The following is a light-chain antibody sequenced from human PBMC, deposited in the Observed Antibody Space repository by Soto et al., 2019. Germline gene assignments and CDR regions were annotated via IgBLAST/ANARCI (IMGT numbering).Light chain of an antibody. V-gene: IGLV2-14*01. J-gene: IGLJ2*01. Sequence: QSALTQPASLSGSPGQSIAISCTGTSGDVGRYDYVSWYQQHPGKAPKLMIYDVSDRPSGVSNRFSGSKSGNTASLTISGLQAKDEADYYCSSYTSSSTLVVFGGGTKLTVL. CDR2: DVS. CDR1: SGDVGRYDY. CDR3: SSYTSSSTLVV.